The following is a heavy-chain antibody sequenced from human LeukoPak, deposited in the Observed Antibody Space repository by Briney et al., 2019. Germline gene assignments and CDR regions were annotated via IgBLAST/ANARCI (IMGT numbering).Heavy chain of an antibody. CDR1: GYSISSGYY. J-gene: IGHJ5*02. CDR3: ARGILTGLNSRFDP. Sequence: PSETLSLTCTVSGYSISSGYYWGWIRQSPGKGLQWIGTIYHTGSAYYNPSLKGRVTISIDTSKNQFSLKLSSVTAADTAVYYCARGILTGLNSRFDPWGQGTLVTVSS. V-gene: IGHV4-38-2*02. CDR2: IYHTGSA. D-gene: IGHD3-9*01.